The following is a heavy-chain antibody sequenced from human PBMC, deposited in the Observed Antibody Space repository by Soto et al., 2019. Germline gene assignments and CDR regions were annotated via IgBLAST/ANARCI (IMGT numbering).Heavy chain of an antibody. Sequence: HPGGSLRLSCAASGFSFDDCVMHWVRQAPGRGLEWVSGITWNGDYIGYADSVKGRFTISKDNAKNSLYLKMNSLRPEDTAVYFCAKGTYDSNNYYPAPDYWGQGTLVTVSS. CDR1: GFSFDDCV. CDR2: ITWNGDYI. D-gene: IGHD3-22*01. J-gene: IGHJ4*02. CDR3: AKGTYDSNNYYPAPDY. V-gene: IGHV3-9*01.